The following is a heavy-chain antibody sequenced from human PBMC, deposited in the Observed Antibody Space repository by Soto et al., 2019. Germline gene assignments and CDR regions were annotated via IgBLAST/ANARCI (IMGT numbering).Heavy chain of an antibody. CDR2: INPSGGST. Sequence: ASVKCCCKSSGYTYTGYYVHWGRQDTGQGLEWMGWINPSGGSTSYAQKFQGRVTMTRDTSTSTVYMELSSLRSEDTAVYYCARVRVVVAASYYYYYYGMDVWGQGTTVPVSS. J-gene: IGHJ6*02. CDR3: ARVRVVVAASYYYYYYGMDV. V-gene: IGHV1-46*01. D-gene: IGHD2-15*01. CDR1: GYTYTGYY.